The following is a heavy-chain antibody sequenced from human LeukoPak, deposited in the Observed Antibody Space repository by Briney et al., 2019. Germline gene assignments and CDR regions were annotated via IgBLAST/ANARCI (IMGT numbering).Heavy chain of an antibody. V-gene: IGHV3-66*01. CDR1: EFSVGSNY. CDR3: AKDRGYSYGYAFDY. Sequence: GGSLRLSCAASEFSVGSNYMTWVRQAPGKGLEWVSLIYSGGSTYYADSVKGRFTISRDNSKNTLYLQMNSLRAEDTAVYYCAKDRGYSYGYAFDYWGQGTLVTVSS. J-gene: IGHJ4*02. D-gene: IGHD5-18*01. CDR2: IYSGGST.